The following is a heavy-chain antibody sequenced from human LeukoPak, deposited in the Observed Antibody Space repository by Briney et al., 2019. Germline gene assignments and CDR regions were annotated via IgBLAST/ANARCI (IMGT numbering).Heavy chain of an antibody. D-gene: IGHD5-12*01. CDR1: GGSISSSTYY. CDR2: FYNSGST. J-gene: IGHJ3*02. CDR3: ARHSGYENAFDI. V-gene: IGHV4-39*01. Sequence: SETLSLTCTVSGGSISSSTYYRDWIRQPPGKGLEWIGNFYNSGSTYYNPSLKSRVTISGDTSKNQFSLKLSSVTAADTAVYYCARHSGYENAFDIWGQGTIVTVSS.